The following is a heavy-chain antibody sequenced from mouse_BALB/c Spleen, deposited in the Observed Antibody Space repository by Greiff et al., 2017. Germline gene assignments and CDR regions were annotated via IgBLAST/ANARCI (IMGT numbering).Heavy chain of an antibody. D-gene: IGHD2-4*01. V-gene: IGHV1-66*01. CDR3: ARGGYDYDVAY. CDR2: IFPGSGNT. CDR1: GYSFTSYY. J-gene: IGHJ2*01. Sequence: VQLQQSGPELVKPGASVKISCKASGYSFTSYYIHWVKQRPGQGLEWIGWIFPGSGNTKYNEKFKGKATLTADTSSSTAYMQLSSLTSEDSAVYFCARGGYDYDVAYWGQGTTLTVSS.